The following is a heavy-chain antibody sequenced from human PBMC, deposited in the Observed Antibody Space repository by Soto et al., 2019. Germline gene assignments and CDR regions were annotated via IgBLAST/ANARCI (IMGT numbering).Heavy chain of an antibody. J-gene: IGHJ6*02. V-gene: IGHV4-34*01. Sequence: SETLSLSCAVYGGSFSGYYWSWIRQPPGKGLEWIGEINHSGSTNYNPSLKSRVTISVDTSKNQFSLKLSSVTAADTAVYYCARGIWIRGYYYYGMDVWGQGTTVTVSS. CDR2: INHSGST. D-gene: IGHD5-18*01. CDR1: GGSFSGYY. CDR3: ARGIWIRGYYYYGMDV.